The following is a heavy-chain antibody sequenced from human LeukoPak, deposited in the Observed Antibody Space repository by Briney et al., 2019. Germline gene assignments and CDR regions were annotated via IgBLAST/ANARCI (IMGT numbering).Heavy chain of an antibody. CDR1: GGSISSSSYY. V-gene: IGHV4-39*07. D-gene: IGHD1-1*01. Sequence: PSETLSLTCTVSGGSISSSSYYWGWIRQPPGKGLEWIGNIYYSGSTYYNPSLKSRVTISVDTSKNQFSLKLSSVTAADTAVYYCATLTTPGWFNPWGQGTLVTASS. J-gene: IGHJ5*02. CDR2: IYYSGST. CDR3: ATLTTPGWFNP.